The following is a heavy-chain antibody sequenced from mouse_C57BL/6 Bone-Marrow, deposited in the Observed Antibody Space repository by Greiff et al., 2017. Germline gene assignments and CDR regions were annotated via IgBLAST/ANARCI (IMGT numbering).Heavy chain of an antibody. Sequence: VQLKESGAELVRPGASVKLSCTASGFNIKDDYMHWVKQRPEQGLEWIGWIDPENGDTEYASKFQGKATITADTSSNTAYLQLSSLTSEDTAVYYCTTTVSNPYYCDYWGQGTTLTVSS. CDR2: IDPENGDT. CDR3: TTTVSNPYYCDY. D-gene: IGHD2-5*01. J-gene: IGHJ2*01. V-gene: IGHV14-4*01. CDR1: GFNIKDDY.